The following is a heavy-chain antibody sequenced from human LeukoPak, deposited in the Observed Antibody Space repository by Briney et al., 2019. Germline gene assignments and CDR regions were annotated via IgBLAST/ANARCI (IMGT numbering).Heavy chain of an antibody. V-gene: IGHV3-53*01. CDR2: IYSGGST. D-gene: IGHD1-26*01. Sequence: PGGSLRLSCAASGFTVSTNYMSWVRQAPGKGLEWVSIIYSGGSTYYADSVKGRFTISRDNSKNTLYLQVNSLRAEDTALYYCAKSGASHYFAYWGQGTLVTVSS. J-gene: IGHJ4*02. CDR1: GFTVSTNY. CDR3: AKSGASHYFAY.